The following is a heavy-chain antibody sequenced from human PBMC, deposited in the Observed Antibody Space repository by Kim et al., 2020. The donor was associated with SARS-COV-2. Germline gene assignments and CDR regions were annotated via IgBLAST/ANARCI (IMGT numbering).Heavy chain of an antibody. CDR3: TIFSFDY. J-gene: IGHJ4*02. Sequence: DGGTTNYAAPVKGRFTISSDDSKNTLYLQMNSLKTEDTAVYYCTIFSFDYWGQGTLVTVSS. CDR2: DGGTT. D-gene: IGHD2-21*01. V-gene: IGHV3-15*06.